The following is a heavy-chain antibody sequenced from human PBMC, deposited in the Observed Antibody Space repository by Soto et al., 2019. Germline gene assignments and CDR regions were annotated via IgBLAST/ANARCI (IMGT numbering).Heavy chain of an antibody. V-gene: IGHV4-30-4*01. CDR3: ARGSYYYDSSGSYHY. D-gene: IGHD3-22*01. Sequence: QVQLQESGPVLVKPSQTLSLTCTVSGGSISSGDYYWSWIRQPPGKGLEWIGYIYYSGSTYYNPSLKRRVTISVDTSKNQFSLKLSSVTAADTAVYYCARGSYYYDSSGSYHYWGQGTLVTVSS. J-gene: IGHJ4*02. CDR2: IYYSGST. CDR1: GGSISSGDYY.